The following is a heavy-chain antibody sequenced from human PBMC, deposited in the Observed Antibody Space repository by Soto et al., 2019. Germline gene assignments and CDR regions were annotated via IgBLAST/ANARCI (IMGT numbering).Heavy chain of an antibody. D-gene: IGHD3-10*01. Sequence: QVQLQQWGAGLLKPSETLSLTCAVYGGSFSGYYWSWIRQPPGKGLEWIGEINHSGSTNYNPSLKSRGTISVDTSKNQFSLKLSSVTAADTAVYYCARGKHVLLWFGERNYFDYWGQGTLVTVSS. CDR1: GGSFSGYY. CDR3: ARGKHVLLWFGERNYFDY. V-gene: IGHV4-34*01. J-gene: IGHJ4*02. CDR2: INHSGST.